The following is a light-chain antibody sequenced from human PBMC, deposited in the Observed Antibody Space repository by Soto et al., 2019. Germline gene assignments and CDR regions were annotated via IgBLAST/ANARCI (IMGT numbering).Light chain of an antibody. CDR3: QRYNSYRRT. CDR2: KAS. J-gene: IGKJ1*01. Sequence: DIQMTQSPSTLSASVGDRVTITCRASQSISSWLAWYQQKPGKAPKLLIYKASSLESGVPSRFSGSGSGTEFTPTISSLQPDDFATYYCQRYNSYRRTFGQGTKVEI. V-gene: IGKV1-5*03. CDR1: QSISSW.